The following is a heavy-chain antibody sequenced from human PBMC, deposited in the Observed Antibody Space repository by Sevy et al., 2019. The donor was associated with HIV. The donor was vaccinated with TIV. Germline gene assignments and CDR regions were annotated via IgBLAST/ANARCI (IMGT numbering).Heavy chain of an antibody. V-gene: IGHV3-15*01. CDR2: IMSKSDGGTT. CDR3: STDPIIVLLVTDGMDV. D-gene: IGHD2-8*02. CDR1: GFTFSYAW. Sequence: GGSLRLSCVASGFTFSYAWMSWVRQAPGKGLEWVGRIMSKSDGGTTDYAAPVKGRFTISRDDSKNTLYLQMNSLKIEDTAVHYCSTDPIIVLLVTDGMDVWGQGTTVTVSS. J-gene: IGHJ6*02.